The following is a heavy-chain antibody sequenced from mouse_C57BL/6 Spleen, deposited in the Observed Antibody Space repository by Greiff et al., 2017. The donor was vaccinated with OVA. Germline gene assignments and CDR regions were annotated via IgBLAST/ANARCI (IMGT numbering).Heavy chain of an antibody. CDR2: ISSGGSYT. Sequence: EVKLEESGGDLVKPGGSLKLSCAASGFTFSSYGMSWVRQTPDKRLEWVATISSGGSYTYYPDSVKGRFTISRDNAKNTLYLQMSSLKSEDTAMYYCARQKNDLYAMDYWGQGTSVTVSS. CDR1: GFTFSSYG. V-gene: IGHV5-6*02. J-gene: IGHJ4*01. CDR3: ARQKNDLYAMDY.